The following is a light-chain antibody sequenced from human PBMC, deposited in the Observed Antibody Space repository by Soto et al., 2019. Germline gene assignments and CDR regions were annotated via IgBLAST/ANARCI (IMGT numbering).Light chain of an antibody. Sequence: DIQMTQSPSSLSASVGDRVTITCRARQSISSYLNWYQQKPGKAPKLLIYAASSLQSGVPSRFSGSGSGTDFTLTISSLQPEDFATCYCQQSYSTPPWTFGQGTEVEIK. CDR1: QSISSY. CDR3: QQSYSTPPWT. V-gene: IGKV1-39*01. CDR2: AAS. J-gene: IGKJ1*01.